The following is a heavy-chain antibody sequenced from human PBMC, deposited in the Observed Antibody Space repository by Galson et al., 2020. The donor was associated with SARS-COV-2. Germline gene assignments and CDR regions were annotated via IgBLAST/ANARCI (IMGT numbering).Heavy chain of an antibody. CDR3: ARRGYSYGVMYYFDY. CDR1: GGSISSYS. Sequence: ASETLSLTCSVSGGSISSYSWSWIRQSPGKGLEWIGYIYYTGSTKYNPSLESRVTISVDTSQNQFSLTLTPVTAADTAMYYCARRGYSYGVMYYFDYWGQGTLVTVSS. D-gene: IGHD5-18*01. J-gene: IGHJ4*02. V-gene: IGHV4-59*08. CDR2: IYYTGST.